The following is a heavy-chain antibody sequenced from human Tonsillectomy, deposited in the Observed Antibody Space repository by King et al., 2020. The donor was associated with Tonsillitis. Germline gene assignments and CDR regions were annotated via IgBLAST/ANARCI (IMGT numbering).Heavy chain of an antibody. CDR2: ITTTGST. J-gene: IGHJ4*02. CDR3: TRLYRGALDY. D-gene: IGHD1-26*01. CDR1: GFAFNNYN. Sequence: VQLVESGGGLVQPGGTLRLSCAASGFAFNNYNIHWVRQATGKGLEWVSAITTTGSTNHSDSVRGRFTISRDIAKNSLYLQMNSLRAGDTALYYCTRLYRGALDYWGQGTLVTVSS. V-gene: IGHV3-13*01.